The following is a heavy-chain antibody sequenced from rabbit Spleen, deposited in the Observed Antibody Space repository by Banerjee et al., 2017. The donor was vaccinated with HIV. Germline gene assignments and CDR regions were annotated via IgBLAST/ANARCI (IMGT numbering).Heavy chain of an antibody. J-gene: IGHJ6*01. V-gene: IGHV1S45*01. CDR1: GFSFSSNW. Sequence: LEESGGGLVKPGGTLTLTCTVSGFSFSSNWICWVRQAQGKGLEWIACINAATGKPVYAAWGKGRITISRTPSTTVTLRMTSLTAADRAAYFCARDLVGVIGWNFYLWGQGTLVTVS. CDR2: INAATGKP. D-gene: IGHD1-1*01. CDR3: ARDLVGVIGWNFYL.